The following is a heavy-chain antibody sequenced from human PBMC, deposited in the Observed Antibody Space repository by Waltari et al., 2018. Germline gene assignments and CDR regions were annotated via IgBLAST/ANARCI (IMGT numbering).Heavy chain of an antibody. V-gene: IGHV4-39*01. CDR3: ARHWKKSGYRFDP. D-gene: IGHD5-12*01. J-gene: IGHJ5*02. CDR1: GGSISRSSYY. CDR2: IYYCGST. Sequence: QLQLQESGPGLVKPSETLSLTCTVSGGSISRSSYYWGWIRQSPGKGLEWIGSIYYCGSTYYNPTLKSRVTISGDTSKNQFSLKLSSVTAADTAVYYCARHWKKSGYRFDPWGQGTLVTVSS.